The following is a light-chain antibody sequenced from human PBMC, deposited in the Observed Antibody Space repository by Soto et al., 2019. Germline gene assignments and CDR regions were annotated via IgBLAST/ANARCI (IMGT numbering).Light chain of an antibody. CDR1: SSDVGSYNL. CDR2: EVS. J-gene: IGLJ3*02. CDR3: CSYAGSSTLPKWV. Sequence: QSVLTQPASVSGSPGQSITISCTGTSSDVGSYNLVSWYQQHPGKAPKLMIYEVSKRPSGVSNRFSGSKSGNTASLTISGLQAEDEADYYCCSYAGSSTLPKWVFGGGTQLTV. V-gene: IGLV2-23*02.